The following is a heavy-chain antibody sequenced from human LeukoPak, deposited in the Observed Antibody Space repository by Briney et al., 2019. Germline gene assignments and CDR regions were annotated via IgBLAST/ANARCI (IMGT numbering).Heavy chain of an antibody. CDR3: ARGLNGDYY. V-gene: IGHV3-74*01. CDR2: INRDGTTT. D-gene: IGHD2-21*02. Sequence: GGSLRLSCAASGFTFNSYWLLWVRHAPGKGLVWVSRINRDGTTTAYADSVKGRFTISRDNAKNTLYLQMNSLRAEDTAVYYCARGLNGDYYWGQGTLVTVSS. J-gene: IGHJ4*02. CDR1: GFTFNSYW.